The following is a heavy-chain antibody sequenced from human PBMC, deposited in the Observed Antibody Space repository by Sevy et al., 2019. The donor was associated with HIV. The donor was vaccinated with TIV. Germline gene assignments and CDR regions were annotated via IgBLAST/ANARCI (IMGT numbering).Heavy chain of an antibody. CDR3: ARHGRITMVRGTLGYYYYYMDV. CDR2: IYPGDSDT. Sequence: GESLKISCKGSGYSFTSYWIGWVRQMPGKGLEWMGIIYPGDSDTRHSPSFQGQVTISADKSISTAYLQWGSLKASDTAMYYCARHGRITMVRGTLGYYYYYMDVWGKGTTVTVSS. V-gene: IGHV5-51*01. CDR1: GYSFTSYW. D-gene: IGHD3-10*01. J-gene: IGHJ6*03.